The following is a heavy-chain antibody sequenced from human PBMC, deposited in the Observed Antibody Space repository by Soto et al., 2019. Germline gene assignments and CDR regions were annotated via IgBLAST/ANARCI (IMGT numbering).Heavy chain of an antibody. J-gene: IGHJ4*02. V-gene: IGHV3-30*18. D-gene: IGHD5-12*01. CDR2: ISYDGSNK. CDR1: GFTFSSYG. CDR3: AKDGIGRATEIDY. Sequence: QVQLVESGGGVVQPGRSLRLSCAASGFTFSSYGMHWVRQAPGKGLEWVAVISYDGSNKYYADSVKGRFTISRDNSKKPLYLQMNSLRAEDTAVYYCAKDGIGRATEIDYWGQGTLVTVSS.